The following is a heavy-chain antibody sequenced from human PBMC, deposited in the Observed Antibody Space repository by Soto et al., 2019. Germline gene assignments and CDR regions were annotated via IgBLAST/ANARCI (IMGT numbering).Heavy chain of an antibody. CDR2: IYSGGST. V-gene: IGHV3-53*01. J-gene: IGHJ3*02. CDR3: ARDGGSGSYYDAFDI. Sequence: GGSLRLSCAASGFTVSSNYMSWVRHAPGKGLEWVSVIYSGGSTYYADSVKGRFTISRDNSKNTLYLQMNSLRAEDTAVYYCARDGGSGSYYDAFDIWGQGTMVTVSS. CDR1: GFTVSSNY. D-gene: IGHD1-26*01.